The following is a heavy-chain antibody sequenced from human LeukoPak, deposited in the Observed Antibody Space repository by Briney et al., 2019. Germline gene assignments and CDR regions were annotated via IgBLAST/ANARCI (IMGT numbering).Heavy chain of an antibody. CDR1: GGSIRSGSYY. Sequence: SETLSLTCTVSGGSIRSGSYYWSWIRQPAGKGLEWIGRIYTSGSTNYNPSLKSRVTISMDTSKNQFSLKLSSVTATDTAVYYCARSVVVTVILPSEYFDYWGQGTLVTIS. CDR3: ARSVVVTVILPSEYFDY. V-gene: IGHV4-61*02. J-gene: IGHJ4*02. D-gene: IGHD2-21*02. CDR2: IYTSGST.